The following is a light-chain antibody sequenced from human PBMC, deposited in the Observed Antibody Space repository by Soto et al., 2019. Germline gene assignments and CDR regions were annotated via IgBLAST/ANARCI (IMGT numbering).Light chain of an antibody. J-gene: IGKJ2*01. CDR3: QQYNNWPHT. CDR1: QSVSSN. V-gene: IGKV3-15*01. Sequence: EIVMTQSPSTLSVSLGERAALSCRASQSVSSNFAWYQQKPGQAPRLLIYGASNRATGIPARFSGSGSGTDFTLTISSLQSEDFAVYYCQQYNNWPHTFGQGTKLEIK. CDR2: GAS.